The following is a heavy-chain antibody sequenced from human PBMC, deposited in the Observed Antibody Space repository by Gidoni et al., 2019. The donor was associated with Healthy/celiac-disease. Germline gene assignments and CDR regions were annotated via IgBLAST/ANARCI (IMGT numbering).Heavy chain of an antibody. Sequence: QVQLVQSRAEVNKPGSSVKVPCKASGGTFSSYAISWVRQAPGQGLEWMGGIIPIFGTANYAQKFQGRVTITADESTSTAYMELSSLRSEDTAVYYCARGDTIFGVVNYYGMDVWGQGTTVTVSS. CDR2: IIPIFGTA. J-gene: IGHJ6*02. CDR3: ARGDTIFGVVNYYGMDV. D-gene: IGHD3-3*01. V-gene: IGHV1-69*01. CDR1: GGTFSSYA.